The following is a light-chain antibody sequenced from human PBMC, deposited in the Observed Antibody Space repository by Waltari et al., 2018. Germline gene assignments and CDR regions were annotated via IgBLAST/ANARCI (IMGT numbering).Light chain of an antibody. CDR2: VAS. Sequence: EMGLRKSPGTLSLSPGERATLSGRASQIVSTISLSGYQQKPGQAPRLLIFVASNRATGIPDRFSGSGSGTDFTLTISRLEPEDFAVYYCQQYDGIVLTFGGGTKVEI. CDR1: QIVSTIS. CDR3: QQYDGIVLT. J-gene: IGKJ4*01. V-gene: IGKV3-20*01.